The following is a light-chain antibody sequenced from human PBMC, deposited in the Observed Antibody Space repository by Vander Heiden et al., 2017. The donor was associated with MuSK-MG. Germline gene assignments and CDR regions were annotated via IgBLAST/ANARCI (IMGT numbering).Light chain of an antibody. Sequence: DIQMTQSPSSLSASVGDRVTITCRASQSISSYLNWYQQKPGKAPKLVIYAASSLEYGVPSRFSGSGSGTDFTLTISSLQPEDFATYYCQQCYSNPRTFGQGTKVEIK. CDR2: AAS. J-gene: IGKJ1*01. CDR1: QSISSY. CDR3: QQCYSNPRT. V-gene: IGKV1-39*01.